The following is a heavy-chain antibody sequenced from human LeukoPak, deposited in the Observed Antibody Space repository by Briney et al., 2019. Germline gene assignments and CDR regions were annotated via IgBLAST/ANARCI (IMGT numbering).Heavy chain of an antibody. CDR2: IPFDGKTK. V-gene: IGHV3-30*18. D-gene: IGHD4-17*01. J-gene: IGHJ4*02. Sequence: PRGCLRLAFAAPGFTFSSYGMHWVRQAPGKVLGMVAVIPFDGKTKYDADSVNGRFTITRDESNKKRFLHINSLRAGDASLYDCAKNWHSVTIFDSWGQGTLVTVSS. CDR3: AKNWHSVTIFDS. CDR1: GFTFSSYG.